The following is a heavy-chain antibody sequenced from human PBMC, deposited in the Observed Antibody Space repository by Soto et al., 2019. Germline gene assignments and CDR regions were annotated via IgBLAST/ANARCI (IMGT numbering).Heavy chain of an antibody. CDR3: AREIVVVVPAAIGYWFDP. V-gene: IGHV4-59*01. Sequence: SETLSLTCTVSGGSISSYYWSWTRQPPGKGLEWIGYIYYSGSTNYNPSLKSRVTISVDTSKNQFYLKLSSVTAADTAVYYCAREIVVVVPAAIGYWFDPWGQGNLVTVSS. J-gene: IGHJ5*02. D-gene: IGHD2-2*02. CDR2: IYYSGST. CDR1: GGSISSYY.